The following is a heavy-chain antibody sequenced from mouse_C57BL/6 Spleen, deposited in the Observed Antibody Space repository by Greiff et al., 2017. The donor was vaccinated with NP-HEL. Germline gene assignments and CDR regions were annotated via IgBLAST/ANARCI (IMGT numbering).Heavy chain of an antibody. J-gene: IGHJ2*01. CDR1: GYTFTSYW. Sequence: QVQLQQPGAELVMPGASVKLSCKASGYTFTSYWMHWVKQRPGQGLEWIGEIDPSDSYTNYNQKFKGKSTLTVDKSSSTAYMQLSSLTSEDSAVYYCARYDYGSSPTAFDYWGQGTTLTVSS. D-gene: IGHD1-1*01. CDR3: ARYDYGSSPTAFDY. V-gene: IGHV1-69*01. CDR2: IDPSDSYT.